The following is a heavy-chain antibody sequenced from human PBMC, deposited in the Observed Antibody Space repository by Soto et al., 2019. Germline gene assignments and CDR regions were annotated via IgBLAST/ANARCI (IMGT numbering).Heavy chain of an antibody. V-gene: IGHV4-34*01. CDR1: GGSFSGYY. D-gene: IGHD3-10*01. Sequence: QVQLQQWGAGLLKPSETLSLTCAVYGGSFSGYYWSGIRQPPGKGLEWIGEINHSGTTNYNPSLKSRVTTSIDTSRNQFSLRLSSVTAADTAVYYCARGRSYYGAGSLNWFDPWGQGTLVTVSS. J-gene: IGHJ5*02. CDR2: INHSGTT. CDR3: ARGRSYYGAGSLNWFDP.